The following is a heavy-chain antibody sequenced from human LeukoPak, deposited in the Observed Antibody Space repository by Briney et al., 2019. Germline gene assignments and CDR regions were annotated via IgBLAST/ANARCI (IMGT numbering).Heavy chain of an antibody. V-gene: IGHV3-30*18. CDR3: AKVRALEFDY. Sequence: PGRSLRLSCAASGFTFSNYGMHWVRQAPGKGLEWVAGISYDGSDEYYADSVKGRFTISRDNSKNTLDLQMNSLRDEDAAVYYCAKVRALEFDYWGQGTLVTVSS. CDR1: GFTFSNYG. J-gene: IGHJ4*02. D-gene: IGHD3-3*01. CDR2: ISYDGSDE.